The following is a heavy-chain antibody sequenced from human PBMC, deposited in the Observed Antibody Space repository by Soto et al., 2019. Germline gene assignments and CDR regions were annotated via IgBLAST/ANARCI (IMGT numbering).Heavy chain of an antibody. CDR2: IYWDDDK. J-gene: IGHJ5*02. D-gene: IGHD3-9*01. CDR1: EFSLSTSGVG. Sequence: AGPTRGDPVQTLALTCTFTEFSLSTSGVGVGWIRQPPGKALEWLALIYWDDDKRYSPSLKSRLTITKDTSKNQVVLTMTNMDPVDTATYYCAHVPYVLRYFDWSLGGDWFEPWGQGTLVTVSS. CDR3: AHVPYVLRYFDWSLGGDWFEP. V-gene: IGHV2-5*02.